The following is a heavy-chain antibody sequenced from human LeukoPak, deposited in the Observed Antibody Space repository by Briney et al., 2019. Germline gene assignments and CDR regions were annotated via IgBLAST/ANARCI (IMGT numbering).Heavy chain of an antibody. CDR1: GGSFSAYY. J-gene: IGHJ4*02. CDR2: IDHGGST. D-gene: IGHD3-22*01. V-gene: IGHV4-34*01. Sequence: SETLSLTCAVYGGSFSAYYWSWIRQPPGKGLEWIGEIDHGGSTNYNPSLKSRVTISVDTSKNQFSLELRSATAADTAVYYCARHIMIVVTEYHFDDWGQGTQVSVFS. CDR3: ARHIMIVVTEYHFDD.